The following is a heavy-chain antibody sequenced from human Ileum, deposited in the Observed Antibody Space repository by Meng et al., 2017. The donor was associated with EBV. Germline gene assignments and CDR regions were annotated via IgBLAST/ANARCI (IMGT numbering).Heavy chain of an antibody. D-gene: IGHD1-1*01. CDR1: GFSLDTRGVA. V-gene: IGHV2-5*02. J-gene: IGHJ4*02. CDR3: AHSLMSTTSLTRYFDS. CDR2: IYWDDDK. Sequence: ITLHAAAPALVPTSQPLTLTFSFSGFSLDTRGVAVAWIRQPPGKALEWLALIYWDDDKRYSLSLRPRLIITKDTSRNQVVLTMTNMDPVDTGTYYCAHSLMSTTSLTRYFDSWGQGTLVTVSS.